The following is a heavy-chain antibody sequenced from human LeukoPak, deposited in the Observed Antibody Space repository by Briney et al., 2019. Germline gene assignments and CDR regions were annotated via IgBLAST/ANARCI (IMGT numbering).Heavy chain of an antibody. CDR1: GGTFSSYA. Sequence: GASVKVSCKASGGTFSSYAISWVRQAPGQGLEWMGGIIPIFGTANYAQKFQGRVTITADESTSTAYMELSSLRSEDTAVYYCARAPDYGGNRWFDPWGQGTLVTVSS. J-gene: IGHJ5*02. CDR2: IIPIFGTA. V-gene: IGHV1-69*13. D-gene: IGHD4-23*01. CDR3: ARAPDYGGNRWFDP.